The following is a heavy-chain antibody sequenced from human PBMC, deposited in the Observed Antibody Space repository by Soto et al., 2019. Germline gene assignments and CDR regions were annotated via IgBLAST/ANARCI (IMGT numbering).Heavy chain of an antibody. J-gene: IGHJ4*02. CDR3: ARDNRDCSGGSCYSGPHFDY. V-gene: IGHV3-64*01. Sequence: GGSLRLSCAASGFTFSSYAMHWVRQAPGKGLEYVSGISSNGGSTYYANSVKGRFTISRDNSKNTLYLQMGSLRAEDMAVYYFARDNRDCSGGSCYSGPHFDYWGQGTLVTVSS. CDR1: GFTFSSYA. D-gene: IGHD2-15*01. CDR2: ISSNGGST.